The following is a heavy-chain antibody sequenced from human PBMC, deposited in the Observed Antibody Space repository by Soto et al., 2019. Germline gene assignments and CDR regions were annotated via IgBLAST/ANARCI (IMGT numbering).Heavy chain of an antibody. Sequence: PGGSLRLSCAASGFTFSSYGMHWVRQAPGKGLEWVAVIWYDGSNKYYADFVKGRFTISRDNAKNSLYLQMNSLRAEDTAVYYCARDSPYYYDSSGYYRFDYWGQGTLVTVSS. V-gene: IGHV3-33*01. CDR2: IWYDGSNK. D-gene: IGHD3-22*01. CDR1: GFTFSSYG. CDR3: ARDSPYYYDSSGYYRFDY. J-gene: IGHJ4*02.